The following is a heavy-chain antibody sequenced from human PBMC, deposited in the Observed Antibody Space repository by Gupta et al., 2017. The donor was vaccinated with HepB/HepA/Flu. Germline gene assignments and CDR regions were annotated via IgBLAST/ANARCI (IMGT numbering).Heavy chain of an antibody. D-gene: IGHD2-15*01. CDR1: GDSINRNTYF. J-gene: IGHJ4*02. CDR3: ARRGNLGYCSGAACQFDY. Sequence: QVQLQESGPGLVRPSETLSLTCSVSGDSINRNTYFWGWIRQSPGRGLEWIGTISYRGIPYYNPSLKSRLTISLDTSKNEFSLRLTSMTAADTAVYYCARRGNLGYCSGAACQFDYWGQGALVTVSS. V-gene: IGHV4-39*01. CDR2: ISYRGIP.